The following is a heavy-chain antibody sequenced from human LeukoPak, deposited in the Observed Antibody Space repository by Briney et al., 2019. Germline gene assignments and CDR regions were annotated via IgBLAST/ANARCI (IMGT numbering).Heavy chain of an antibody. Sequence: GGSLRLSCAASGFTFLNYWMSWVRQVPGKGLEWVANIKQDGSEKYYVDSVKGRFTISRDNTKNSLYLQMNSLRAEDTAVYYCAELGITVIGGVWGKGTTVTISS. CDR2: IKQDGSEK. CDR3: AELGITVIGGV. V-gene: IGHV3-7*01. CDR1: GFTFLNYW. J-gene: IGHJ6*04. D-gene: IGHD3-10*02.